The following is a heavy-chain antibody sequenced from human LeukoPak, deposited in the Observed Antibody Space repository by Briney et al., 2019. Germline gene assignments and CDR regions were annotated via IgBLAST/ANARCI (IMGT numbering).Heavy chain of an antibody. Sequence: GGSLRLSCAASGFTFSSYAMSWVRQAPGKGLEWVSHISDRGTTIYYADSVKGRFTISRDNAKNSLYLQMNSLRAEDTAVYYCVRESYGSGWYYYFDYWGQGTLVTVSS. J-gene: IGHJ4*02. CDR3: VRESYGSGWYYYFDY. D-gene: IGHD6-19*01. CDR2: ISDRGTTI. V-gene: IGHV3-48*03. CDR1: GFTFSSYA.